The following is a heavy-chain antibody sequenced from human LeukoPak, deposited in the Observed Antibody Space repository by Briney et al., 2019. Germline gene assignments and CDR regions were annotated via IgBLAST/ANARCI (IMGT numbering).Heavy chain of an antibody. CDR3: AKDGLIAPTVPGNTFDV. V-gene: IGHV3-9*01. D-gene: IGHD1-1*01. J-gene: IGHJ3*01. Sequence: GGSLRLSCAASGFTFDDYAMNWVRQAPGKGLEWVSRISWDSSIIDFADSVKGRFTISRDNAKNSVYLDLSSLSAEDTALYYCAKDGLIAPTVPGNTFDVWGQGTMVTVSS. CDR1: GFTFDDYA. CDR2: ISWDSSII.